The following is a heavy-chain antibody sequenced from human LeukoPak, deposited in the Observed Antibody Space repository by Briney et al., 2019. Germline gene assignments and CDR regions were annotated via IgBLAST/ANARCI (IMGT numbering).Heavy chain of an antibody. CDR2: ISAYNGNT. Sequence: ASVKDSCKASGYTFTRYGICWVRQAPGQGLEWMGWISAYNGNTNYAQKLQGRVTMTTDTSTSTAYMELRSLRSDDTAVYYCARLTVPAAIRYYYYGMDVWGQGTTVTVSS. CDR1: GYTFTRYG. J-gene: IGHJ6*02. D-gene: IGHD2-2*02. CDR3: ARLTVPAAIRYYYYGMDV. V-gene: IGHV1-18*01.